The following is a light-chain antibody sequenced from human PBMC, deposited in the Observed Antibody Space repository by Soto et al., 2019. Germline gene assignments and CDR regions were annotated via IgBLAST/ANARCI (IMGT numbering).Light chain of an antibody. CDR3: QQYNSFFYT. V-gene: IGKV1-5*01. Sequence: DIQMTQSPSTLSASVGDRVTITCRASQSISSGWAWYQQKPGKAPKLLISSASSLQSGVPLRFSGSGSGTDFTLTISSLQPDDFATYYCQQYNSFFYTFGQGNKLEIK. CDR1: QSISSG. J-gene: IGKJ2*01. CDR2: SAS.